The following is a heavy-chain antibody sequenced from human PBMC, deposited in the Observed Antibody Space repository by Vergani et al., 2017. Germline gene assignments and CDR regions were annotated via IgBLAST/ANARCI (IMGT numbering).Heavy chain of an antibody. Sequence: QLQLQESGPGLVKPSETLSLTCTVSGGSISSSSYYWGWIRQPPGKGLEWIGSIYYSGSTYYNPSLKSRVTISVDTSKNQFSLKLSSVTAADTAVYYCARAEREYIGKYSSSSGGVGYYFDYWGQGTLVTVSA. D-gene: IGHD6-6*01. CDR2: IYYSGST. CDR1: GGSISSSSYY. CDR3: ARAEREYIGKYSSSSGGVGYYFDY. J-gene: IGHJ4*02. V-gene: IGHV4-39*07.